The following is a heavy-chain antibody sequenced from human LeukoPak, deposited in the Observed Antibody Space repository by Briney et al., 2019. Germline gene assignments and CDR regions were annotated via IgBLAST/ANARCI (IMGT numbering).Heavy chain of an antibody. Sequence: GASVKVSCKASGYTFTTYGISWVRQAPGQGLEWMGWISTYNGDTNYAQKLQGRVTMTADTSTSTTYMELRSLRSDDTAVYYCALIPYCTTATCYYFDFWGQGTLVTLSS. CDR3: ALIPYCTTATCYYFDF. CDR1: GYTFTTYG. J-gene: IGHJ4*02. D-gene: IGHD2-2*01. V-gene: IGHV1-18*01. CDR2: ISTYNGDT.